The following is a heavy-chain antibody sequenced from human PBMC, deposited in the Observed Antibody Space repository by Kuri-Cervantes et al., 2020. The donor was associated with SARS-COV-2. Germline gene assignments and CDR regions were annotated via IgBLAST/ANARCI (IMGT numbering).Heavy chain of an antibody. D-gene: IGHD3-22*01. J-gene: IGHJ6*02. CDR1: GYTFASYG. V-gene: IGHV1-69*13. Sequence: SVKDSCKASGYTFASYGISWVRQAPGQGLEWMGGIIPILGTANYAQKFQGRVTITADESTSTAYMELSSLRSEDTAVYFCARVDGIVVPNNMYDYSGMDVWGQGTTVTVSS. CDR2: IIPILGTA. CDR3: ARVDGIVVPNNMYDYSGMDV.